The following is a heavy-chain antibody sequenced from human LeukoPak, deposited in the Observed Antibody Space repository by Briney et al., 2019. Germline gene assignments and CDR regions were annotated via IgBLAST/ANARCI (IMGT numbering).Heavy chain of an antibody. CDR2: IYTSGST. CDR1: GGSISSYY. J-gene: IGHJ4*02. Sequence: PSETLSLTCTVFGGSISSYYWSWIRQPAGKGLEWIGRIYTSGSTNYNPSLKSRVTMSVDTSKNQFSLKLSSVTAADTAVYYCARDTGYYFGSGNYLYYFDYWGQGTLVTVSS. D-gene: IGHD3-10*01. CDR3: ARDTGYYFGSGNYLYYFDY. V-gene: IGHV4-4*07.